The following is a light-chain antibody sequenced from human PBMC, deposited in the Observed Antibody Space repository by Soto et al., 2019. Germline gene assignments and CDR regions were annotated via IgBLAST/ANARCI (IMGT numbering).Light chain of an antibody. Sequence: DIQMTQSPSSLSASVGDRVTIPCRASQSISNYLSWYQQIPGKAPKLLIYAASTLRSGVSSRFSGSGSGTDVTLTISSLQPEDVSTYYCQQSYSTPCTFGQGTKVEIK. CDR3: QQSYSTPCT. CDR2: AAS. J-gene: IGKJ1*01. V-gene: IGKV1-39*01. CDR1: QSISNY.